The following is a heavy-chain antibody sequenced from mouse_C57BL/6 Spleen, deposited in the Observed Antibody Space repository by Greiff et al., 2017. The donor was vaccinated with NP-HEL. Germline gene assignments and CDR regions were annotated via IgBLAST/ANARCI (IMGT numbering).Heavy chain of an antibody. V-gene: IGHV3-6*01. Sequence: EESGPGLVKPSQSLSLTCSVTGYSITSGYYWNWIRQFPGNKLEWMGYISYDGSNNYNPSLKNRISITRDTSKNQFFLKLNSVTTEDTATYYCARPYDYDGEWFAYWGQGTLVTVSA. CDR1: GYSITSGYY. CDR3: ARPYDYDGEWFAY. CDR2: ISYDGSN. J-gene: IGHJ3*01. D-gene: IGHD2-4*01.